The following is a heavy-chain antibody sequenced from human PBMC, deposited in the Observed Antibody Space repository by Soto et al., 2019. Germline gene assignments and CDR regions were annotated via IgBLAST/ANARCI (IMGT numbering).Heavy chain of an antibody. D-gene: IGHD4-17*01. CDR2: ISSSSSYI. J-gene: IGHJ4*02. CDR1: GFTFSNYI. V-gene: IGHV3-21*05. CDR3: ARVGYGDSTYFDL. Sequence: NPGGSLRLSCAASGFTFSNYIMNWVRQAPGKGLEWVAYISSSSSYIYYADSVKGRFTISRDNAKNSVFLQMNSLRADDTAVYYCARVGYGDSTYFDLWGQGTLVTVSS.